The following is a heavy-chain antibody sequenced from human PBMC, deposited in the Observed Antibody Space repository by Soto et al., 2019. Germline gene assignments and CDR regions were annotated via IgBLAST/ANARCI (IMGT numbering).Heavy chain of an antibody. CDR3: AKGGAIVAAGTRVYLYNAMDV. Sequence: ASVKVSCKASGYTFTGYYVHWVRQAPGQGLEWMGWINPNSGDTYLAQRFQGRVTMNRDTSIGTAYMELRGLTSDDTAEYYCAKGGAIVAAGTRVYLYNAMDVWGQGTTVTVS. V-gene: IGHV1-2*02. D-gene: IGHD1-26*01. J-gene: IGHJ6*02. CDR1: GYTFTGYY. CDR2: INPNSGDT.